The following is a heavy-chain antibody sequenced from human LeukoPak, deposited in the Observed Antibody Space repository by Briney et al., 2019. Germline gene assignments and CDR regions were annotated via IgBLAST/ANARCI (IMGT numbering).Heavy chain of an antibody. CDR3: ARDQIRVEMATIPFDY. CDR1: GYTFTSYG. Sequence: ASVKVSCKASGYTFTSYGISWVRQAPGQGLEWMGWISAYNGNTNYAQKLQGRVTMTTDTSTSTAYMELRSLRSDDTAVYYCARDQIRVEMATIPFDYWGPGTLVTVSS. D-gene: IGHD5-24*01. V-gene: IGHV1-18*01. J-gene: IGHJ4*02. CDR2: ISAYNGNT.